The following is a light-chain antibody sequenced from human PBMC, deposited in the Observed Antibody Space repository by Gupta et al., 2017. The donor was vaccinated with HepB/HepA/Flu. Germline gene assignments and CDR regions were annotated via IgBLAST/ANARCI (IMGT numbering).Light chain of an antibody. Sequence: SYVLTQPSSVSVAPGKTATLTCGGKDIETKSVHWYQQRPGQAPVLVVYDDTDRPSGIPERFSGSKSGNTASLTITRVEAGDEADYCCQVRDTRTDQWIFGGGTQLTVL. CDR3: QVRDTRTDQWI. J-gene: IGLJ2*01. CDR1: DIETKS. V-gene: IGLV3-21*03. CDR2: DDT.